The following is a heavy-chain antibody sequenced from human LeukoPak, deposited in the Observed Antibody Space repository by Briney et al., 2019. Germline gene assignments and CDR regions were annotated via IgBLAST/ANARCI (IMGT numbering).Heavy chain of an antibody. Sequence: GASVKVSCKASGGTFSSYAISWVRQAPGQGLEWMGRIIPILGIANYAQKFQGRVTITADKSTSTAYMELSSLRSEDTAVYYCARDLPYCSGGSCYSYGMDVWGQGTTVTVSS. CDR3: ARDLPYCSGGSCYSYGMDV. V-gene: IGHV1-69*04. J-gene: IGHJ6*02. CDR1: GGTFSSYA. CDR2: IIPILGIA. D-gene: IGHD2-15*01.